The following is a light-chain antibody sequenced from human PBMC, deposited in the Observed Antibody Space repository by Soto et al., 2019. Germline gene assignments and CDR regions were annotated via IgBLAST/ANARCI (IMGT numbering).Light chain of an antibody. CDR2: GAS. J-gene: IGKJ1*01. Sequence: EIVLTQSPATLSLSPGERATLSCRASQSVSCTFLARYQQKPGQAPRLLSSGASRRATGIPDRFSGSGSGTDFALTISRLEPEVFAVYYCQQYGGSPPWAVGQGTKVEIK. CDR1: QSVSCTF. CDR3: QQYGGSPPWA. V-gene: IGKV3-20*01.